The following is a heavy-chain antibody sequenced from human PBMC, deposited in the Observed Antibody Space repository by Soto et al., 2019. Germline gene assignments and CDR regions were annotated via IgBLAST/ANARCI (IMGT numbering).Heavy chain of an antibody. CDR2: IYYSGST. Sequence: PSETLSLTCTVSGGSISSYYWSWIRQPPGKGLEWIGYIYYSGSTNYNPSLKSRVTISVDTSKNQFSLKLSSVTAADTAVYYCAREGRFYGEAGGALDIWGQGTMVTVSS. V-gene: IGHV4-59*01. CDR3: AREGRFYGEAGGALDI. D-gene: IGHD4-17*01. CDR1: GGSISSYY. J-gene: IGHJ3*02.